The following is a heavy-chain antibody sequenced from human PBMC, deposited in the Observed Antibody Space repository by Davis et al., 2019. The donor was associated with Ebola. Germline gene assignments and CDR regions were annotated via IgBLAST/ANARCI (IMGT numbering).Heavy chain of an antibody. CDR3: AKDPLYSSSWQFDY. D-gene: IGHD6-13*01. J-gene: IGHJ4*02. CDR2: MNPNSGNT. Sequence: ASVKVSCKASGYTFTSYDINWVRQATGQGLEWMGWMNPNSGNTGYAQKFQGRVTMTRNTSISTAYMELSSLRAEDTAVYYCAKDPLYSSSWQFDYWGQGTLVTVSS. CDR1: GYTFTSYD. V-gene: IGHV1-8*01.